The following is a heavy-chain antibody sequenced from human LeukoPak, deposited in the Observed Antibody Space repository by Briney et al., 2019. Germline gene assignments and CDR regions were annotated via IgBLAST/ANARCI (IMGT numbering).Heavy chain of an antibody. CDR1: GGSISTTSFY. J-gene: IGHJ4*02. V-gene: IGHV4-39*07. D-gene: IGHD6-13*01. Sequence: PSETLSLTCTVSGGSISTTSFYWAWIRQPPGKGLEWIGSIYFSGSTNYNPSLKSRVTISLDTSKNRFSLKLSSVTAADTAVYYCARGVVAAAGRTFDFWGQGTLVTVSS. CDR3: ARGVVAAAGRTFDF. CDR2: IYFSGST.